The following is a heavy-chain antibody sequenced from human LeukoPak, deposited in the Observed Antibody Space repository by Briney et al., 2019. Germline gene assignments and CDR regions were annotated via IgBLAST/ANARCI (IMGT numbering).Heavy chain of an antibody. CDR3: AFTAGYCSSTLPTECWFDP. Sequence: SVKVSCKASQGTFSRYAISGVRQAPGQEVGWLGGILPFFGTANYEQKFQGRVTITADESTSTAYMELSSLRSEDTAVYYCAFTAGYCSSTLPTECWFDPWGQGTLVTVSS. J-gene: IGHJ5*02. CDR2: ILPFFGTA. CDR1: QGTFSRYA. V-gene: IGHV1-69*01. D-gene: IGHD2-2*01.